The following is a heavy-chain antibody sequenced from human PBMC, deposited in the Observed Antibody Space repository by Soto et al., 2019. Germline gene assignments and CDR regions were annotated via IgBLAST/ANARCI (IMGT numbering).Heavy chain of an antibody. CDR1: GGSISSYY. D-gene: IGHD3-10*01. CDR2: IYYSGST. V-gene: IGHV4-59*01. J-gene: IGHJ5*02. CDR3: AREHMGGSGTIGPHNWFDP. Sequence: SETLSLTCTVSGGSISSYYWSWIRQPPWKGLEWIGYIYYSGSTNYNPSLKSRVTISVDTSKNQFSLKLSSVTAADTAVYYCAREHMGGSGTIGPHNWFDPWGQGTLVTVSS.